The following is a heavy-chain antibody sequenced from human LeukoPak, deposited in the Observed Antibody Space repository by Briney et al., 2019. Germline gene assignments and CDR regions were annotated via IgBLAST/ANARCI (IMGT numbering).Heavy chain of an antibody. Sequence: GGSLRLSCAASGFTFSSYSMNWVRQAPGKGLEWVSSIGSSSSYIYYADSVKGRFTISRDNAKNPLYLQMNSLRAEDTAVYYCAGNSGYAKNSAFDIWGQGTMVTVSS. CDR1: GFTFSSYS. CDR2: IGSSSSYI. D-gene: IGHD5-12*01. CDR3: AGNSGYAKNSAFDI. V-gene: IGHV3-21*01. J-gene: IGHJ3*02.